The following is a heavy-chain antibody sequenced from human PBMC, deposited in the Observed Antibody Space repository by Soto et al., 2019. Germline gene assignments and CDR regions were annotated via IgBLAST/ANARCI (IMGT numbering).Heavy chain of an antibody. CDR2: ISPDGSDK. J-gene: IGHJ4*02. CDR3: ASRPAGNTYHAVFDF. Sequence: VRLVESGGTLVQPGGSLRISCAASGLTFSGHWMTWVRQTPGKGPEWVANISPDGSDKSYVDSVKGRFTISRDNDKNSLSLQLDSLRAEDTAVYHCASRPAGNTYHAVFDFSGQGTLVTVSS. V-gene: IGHV3-7*03. CDR1: GLTFSGHW. D-gene: IGHD6-6*01.